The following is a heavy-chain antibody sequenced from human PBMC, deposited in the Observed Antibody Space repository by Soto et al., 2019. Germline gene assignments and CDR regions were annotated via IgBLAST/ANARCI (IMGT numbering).Heavy chain of an antibody. V-gene: IGHV3-21*05. CDR2: ISSSGSYT. CDR1: RPTLSSDW. Sequence: PEGSLRQTCSAARPTLSSDWVHRLRQAKGKGLEMVSYISSSGSYTKYADSVKGRFTISRDNAKNSLYLQMNSLSAEDTAVYYCARDKAGYFAWDPIPLPDDWGQGT. J-gene: IGHJ4*02. CDR3: ARDKAGYFAWDPIPLPDD. D-gene: IGHD3-9*01.